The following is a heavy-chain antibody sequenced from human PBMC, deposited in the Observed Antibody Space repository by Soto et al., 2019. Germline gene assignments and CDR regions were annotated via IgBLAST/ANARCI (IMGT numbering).Heavy chain of an antibody. Sequence: SGGSLRLSCAASGFTFSSYAMHWVRQAPGKGLEWVAVISYDGSNKYYADSVKGRFTISRDNSKNTLYLQMNSLRAEDTAVYYCVREVRLDDFWSGYQSYYGMDVWGQGTTVTVSS. CDR1: GFTFSSYA. V-gene: IGHV3-30-3*01. CDR3: VREVRLDDFWSGYQSYYGMDV. J-gene: IGHJ6*02. CDR2: ISYDGSNK. D-gene: IGHD3-3*01.